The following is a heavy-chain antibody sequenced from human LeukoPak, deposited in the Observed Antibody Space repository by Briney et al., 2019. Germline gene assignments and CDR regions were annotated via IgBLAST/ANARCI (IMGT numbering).Heavy chain of an antibody. CDR3: ARDRTDGGLPYYFDY. CDR2: IYYSGST. V-gene: IGHV4-59*01. Sequence: AETLSLTCAVYGGSFSGYYRSWIRQPPGKGLEWIGYIYYSGSTNYNPSLKSRVTISVDTSKNQFSLKLSSVTAADTAVYYCARDRTDGGLPYYFDYWGQGTLVTVSS. CDR1: GGSFSGYY. J-gene: IGHJ4*02. D-gene: IGHD4-23*01.